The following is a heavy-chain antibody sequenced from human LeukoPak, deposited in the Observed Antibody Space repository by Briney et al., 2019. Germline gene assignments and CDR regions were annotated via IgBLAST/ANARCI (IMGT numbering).Heavy chain of an antibody. V-gene: IGHV3-21*01. J-gene: IGHJ4*02. Sequence: GGSLRLSCAASGFTFSSYEMNWVRQAPGKGLEWVSSISSSSSYIYYADSVKGRFPISRDNAKNSLYLQMNSLRAEDTAVYYCARDIGSGYYPPLDYWGQGTLVTVSS. CDR1: GFTFSSYE. CDR3: ARDIGSGYYPPLDY. CDR2: ISSSSSYI. D-gene: IGHD3-22*01.